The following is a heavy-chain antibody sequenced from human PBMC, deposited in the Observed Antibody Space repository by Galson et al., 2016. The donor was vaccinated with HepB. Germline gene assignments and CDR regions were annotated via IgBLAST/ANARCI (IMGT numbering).Heavy chain of an antibody. Sequence: SLRLSCAASGFSFRSYAMSWVRQAPGKGLEWVSLISGRGGGTNYAESVKGRFTISRDNSKNILFLQMKSLRPEDTAVYYYAKDIGIWFGSGTPGCFDYWGQGTLVTVSS. D-gene: IGHD3-10*01. J-gene: IGHJ4*02. V-gene: IGHV3-23*01. CDR2: ISGRGGGT. CDR1: GFSFRSYA. CDR3: AKDIGIWFGSGTPGCFDY.